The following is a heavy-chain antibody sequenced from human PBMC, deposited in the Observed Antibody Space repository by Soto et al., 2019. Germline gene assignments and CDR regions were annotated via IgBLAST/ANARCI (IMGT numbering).Heavy chain of an antibody. V-gene: IGHV4-59*01. CDR2: IYYSGST. D-gene: IGHD3-10*02. CDR1: GGPISSYY. Sequence: PSETLSLTCTVSGGPISSYYWSWIRQPPGKGLEWIGYIYYSGSTNYNPSLKSRVTISVDTSKNQFSLKLSSVTAADTAVYYCARAVFGELLYNWFDPWGQGTLVTVSS. CDR3: ARAVFGELLYNWFDP. J-gene: IGHJ5*02.